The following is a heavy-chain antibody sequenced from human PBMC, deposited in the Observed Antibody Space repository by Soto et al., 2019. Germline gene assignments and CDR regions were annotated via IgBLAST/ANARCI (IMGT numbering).Heavy chain of an antibody. V-gene: IGHV4-31*03. D-gene: IGHD5-12*01. Sequence: QVQLQESGPGLVKPSQTLSLTCTVSGGSINSGGHYWSWIRQHPGKGLEWIGFIHYSGSTYYNPSLKSRIIISIDTSKNQFSLKLSSVTAADTAVYYCASRYSGRDSRSDYWGQGTLVTVSS. CDR2: IHYSGST. J-gene: IGHJ4*02. CDR3: ASRYSGRDSRSDY. CDR1: GGSINSGGHY.